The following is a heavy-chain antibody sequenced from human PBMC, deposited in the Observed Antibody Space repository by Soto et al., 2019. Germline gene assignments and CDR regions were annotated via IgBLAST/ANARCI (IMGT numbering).Heavy chain of an antibody. CDR1: GFTFCSYA. CDR3: AKNGGRKNYYYYYMDV. V-gene: IGHV3-23*01. Sequence: GGSLRLSCAAPGFTFCSYAMSWVRQAPGEGLEWVSAISGSGGSTYYADSVKGRFTISRDNSKNTLYLQMNSLRAEDTAVYYCAKNGGRKNYYYYYMDVWGKGTTVTVSS. CDR2: ISGSGGST. J-gene: IGHJ6*03. D-gene: IGHD2-8*01.